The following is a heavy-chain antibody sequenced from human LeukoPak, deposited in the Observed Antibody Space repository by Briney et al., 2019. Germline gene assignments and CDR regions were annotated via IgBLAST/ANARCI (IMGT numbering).Heavy chain of an antibody. D-gene: IGHD2-2*01. CDR2: IKQDGGTK. CDR3: ARDQDVVAVPGVLQYDAFDI. V-gene: IGHV3-7*01. Sequence: GGSLRLSCAASGFTFGTYWMTWVRQAPGKGLEWVANIKQDGGTKNYVDSVKGRFTISRDNAKNLLYLQMNSLRAEDMAVYYCARDQDVVAVPGVLQYDAFDIWGQGTMVTVFS. CDR1: GFTFGTYW. J-gene: IGHJ3*02.